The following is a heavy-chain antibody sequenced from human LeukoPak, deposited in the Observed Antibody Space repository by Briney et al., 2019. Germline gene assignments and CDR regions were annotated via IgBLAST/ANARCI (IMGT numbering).Heavy chain of an antibody. CDR2: MNPNSGNT. CDR3: ASGIQPYYYGMDV. V-gene: IGHV1-8*01. Sequence: GWMNPNSGNTGYAQKFQGRVTMTRNTSISTAYMELSSLRSEDTAVYYCASGIQPYYYGMDVWGQGTTVTVSS. D-gene: IGHD5-18*01. J-gene: IGHJ6*02.